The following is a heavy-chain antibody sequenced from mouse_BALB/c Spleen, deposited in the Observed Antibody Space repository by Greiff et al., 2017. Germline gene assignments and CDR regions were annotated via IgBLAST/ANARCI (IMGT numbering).Heavy chain of an antibody. J-gene: IGHJ4*01. CDR2: IYPGDGDT. V-gene: IGHV1-80*01. Sequence: QVQLQQSGAELVRPGSSVKISCKASGYAFSSYWMNWVKQRPGQGLEWIGQIYPGDGDTRYTQKFKGKATLTADKSSSTAYMQLSSLASEDSAVYYCATYDYDAMDYWGQGTSVTVSS. CDR1: GYAFSSYW. CDR3: ATYDYDAMDY.